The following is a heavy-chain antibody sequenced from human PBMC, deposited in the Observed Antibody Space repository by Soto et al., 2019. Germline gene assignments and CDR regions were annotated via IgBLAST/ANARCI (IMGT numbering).Heavy chain of an antibody. CDR3: ARLGYISGWYNY. V-gene: IGHV4-39*01. D-gene: IGHD6-19*01. Sequence: QLQLQESGPGLVKPSETLSLTCTVSGGSISSSSYYWGWIRQPPGKGLEWIGSIFYSGTTYYNPSLKSRVTVSVDTSKNQFSLKLSSVTAADTAVYYCARLGYISGWYNYWGQGTLVTVSS. J-gene: IGHJ4*02. CDR2: IFYSGTT. CDR1: GGSISSSSYY.